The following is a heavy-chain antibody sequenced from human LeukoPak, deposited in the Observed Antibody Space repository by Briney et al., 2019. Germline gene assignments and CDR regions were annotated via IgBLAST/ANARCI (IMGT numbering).Heavy chain of an antibody. CDR1: GGSISSYY. CDR2: IYYSGST. J-gene: IGHJ4*02. D-gene: IGHD2-15*01. Sequence: TSETLSLTCTVSGGSISSYYWSWIRQPPGKGLEWIGYIYYSGSTNYNPSLKSRVTISVDTSKNQFSLKLSSVTAADTALYYCARGEDAAPFDYWGQGTLVTVSS. V-gene: IGHV4-59*01. CDR3: ARGEDAAPFDY.